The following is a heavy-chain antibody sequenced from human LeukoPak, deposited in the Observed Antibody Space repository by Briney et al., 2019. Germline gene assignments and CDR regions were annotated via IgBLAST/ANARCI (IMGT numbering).Heavy chain of an antibody. CDR3: ARSFGVADQLDY. V-gene: IGHV4-34*01. Sequence: SETLSLTCAVYGGSFSGYYWSWIRQPPGKGLEWIGEINHSGSTNYNPSLKSRVTISVDTSKNQFSLKLSSVTAADTAVYYCARSFGVADQLDYWGQGTLVTVSS. D-gene: IGHD2-15*01. CDR2: INHSGST. J-gene: IGHJ4*02. CDR1: GGSFSGYY.